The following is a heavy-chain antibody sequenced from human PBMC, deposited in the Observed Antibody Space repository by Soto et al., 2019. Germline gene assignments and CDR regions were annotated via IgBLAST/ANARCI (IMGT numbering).Heavy chain of an antibody. CDR1: GGTFSSYA. V-gene: IGHV1-69*13. D-gene: IGHD6-13*01. CDR2: IIPIFGTA. Sequence: ASVKVSCKASGGTFSSYAISWVRQAPGQGLEWMGGIIPIFGTANYAQKFQGRVTITADESTSTAYMELSSLRSEDTAVYYCARDQLYSSSWHYYYYYGMDVWGQGTTVTVSS. CDR3: ARDQLYSSSWHYYYYYGMDV. J-gene: IGHJ6*02.